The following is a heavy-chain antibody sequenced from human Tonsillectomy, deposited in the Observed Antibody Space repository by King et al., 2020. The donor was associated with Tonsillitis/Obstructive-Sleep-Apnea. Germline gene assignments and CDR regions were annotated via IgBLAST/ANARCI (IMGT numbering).Heavy chain of an antibody. CDR3: AKETYYYASSGYDAFDI. D-gene: IGHD3-22*01. V-gene: IGHV3-30*18. J-gene: IGHJ3*02. CDR1: GFTFSSYG. Sequence: VQLVESGGGVVQPGRSLRLSCAASGFTFSSYGMHWVRQAPGKGLEWVAVISYDGSNKYYADSVKGQFTISRDNSKNTLYLQMNILRAEATAVYYCAKETYYYASSGYDAFDIWGQGTMGTVSS. CDR2: ISYDGSNK.